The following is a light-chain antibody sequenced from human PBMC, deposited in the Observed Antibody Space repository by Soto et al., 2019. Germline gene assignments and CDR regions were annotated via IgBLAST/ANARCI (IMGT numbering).Light chain of an antibody. J-gene: IGKJ4*01. CDR3: QQRSNWPLT. Sequence: EIVLTQSPATLSLSPGERATLSCRASQSVGSSLAWFQQKPGQAPRLLIHDASNRATGIPARFSGGGSETDXAXXISSXXXXXXXXXFCQQRSNWPLTCGGGTKVEIK. CDR1: QSVGSS. V-gene: IGKV3-11*01. CDR2: DAS.